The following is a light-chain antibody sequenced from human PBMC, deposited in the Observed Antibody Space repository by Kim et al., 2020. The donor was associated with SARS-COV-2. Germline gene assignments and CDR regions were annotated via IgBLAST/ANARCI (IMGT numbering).Light chain of an antibody. V-gene: IGKV3-20*01. CDR1: RSVTSNY. CDR3: HQYGQPPSP. J-gene: IGKJ5*01. Sequence: EIVLTQSPGTLSLSPGERATLSCRASRSVTSNYLAWYQQKPGQAPRLVIYIASSRATGIPDRFSGSGSGTEFTLTISRVEPEDFAVDYGHQYGQPPSPLGQGTRLEIK. CDR2: IAS.